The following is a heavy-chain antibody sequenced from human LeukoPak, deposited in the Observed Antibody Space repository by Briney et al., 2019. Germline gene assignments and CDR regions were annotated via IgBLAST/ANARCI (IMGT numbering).Heavy chain of an antibody. CDR2: ISYDGSNK. Sequence: PGGSLRLSCAASGFSVSTYETNRVRQAPGKGLEWVAVISYDGSNKYYADSVKGRFTISRDNSKNTLYLQMNSLRAEDTAVYYCAREKTGPYYFDYWGQGILVTVS. CDR1: GFSVSTYE. V-gene: IGHV3-30*03. J-gene: IGHJ4*02. D-gene: IGHD7-27*01. CDR3: AREKTGPYYFDY.